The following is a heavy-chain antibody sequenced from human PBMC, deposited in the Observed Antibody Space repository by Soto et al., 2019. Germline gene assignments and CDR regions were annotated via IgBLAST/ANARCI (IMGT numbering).Heavy chain of an antibody. Sequence: XETLSLTCAAYGGSFSGYYWSWIRQPPGKGLEWIGEINHSGSTNYNPSLKSRVTISVDTSKNQFSLKLSSVTAADTAVYYCARVSGLRFLEWLNIYYYMDVWGKGTTVTVSS. V-gene: IGHV4-34*01. CDR2: INHSGST. D-gene: IGHD3-3*01. CDR3: ARVSGLRFLEWLNIYYYMDV. CDR1: GGSFSGYY. J-gene: IGHJ6*03.